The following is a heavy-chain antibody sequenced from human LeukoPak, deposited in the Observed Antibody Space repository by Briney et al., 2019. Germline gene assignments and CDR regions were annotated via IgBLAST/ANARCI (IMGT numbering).Heavy chain of an antibody. CDR1: GYTFTSYD. CDR3: ARAGRRARWKYYYYMDV. D-gene: IGHD2-15*01. V-gene: IGHV1-8*01. Sequence: ASVKVSCKASGYTFTSYDINWVRQATGQGLEWMGWMNPNSGNTGYAQKFQGRVTMTRNTSISTAYMELSSLRSEDTAVCYCARAGRRARWKYYYYMDVWGKGITVIVSS. CDR2: MNPNSGNT. J-gene: IGHJ6*03.